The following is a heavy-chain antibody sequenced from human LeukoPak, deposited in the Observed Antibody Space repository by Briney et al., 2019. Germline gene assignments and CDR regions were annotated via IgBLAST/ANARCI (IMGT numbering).Heavy chain of an antibody. CDR3: ARSPVVTPLDY. D-gene: IGHD4-23*01. CDR2: IFYTGST. V-gene: IGHV4-59*08. Sequence: SETLSLTCTVSGGSIGSYYWSWIRQPPGQRLEWIGYIFYTGSTNYNPSLKSRVTISVDTSKNQFSLKLSSVTAADTAVYYCARSPVVTPLDYWGQGTLVTVSS. J-gene: IGHJ4*02. CDR1: GGSIGSYY.